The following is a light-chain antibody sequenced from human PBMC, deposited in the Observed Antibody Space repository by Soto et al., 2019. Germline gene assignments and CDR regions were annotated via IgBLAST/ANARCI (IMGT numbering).Light chain of an antibody. CDR3: QVWDSSSDHRVV. CDR2: DDG. V-gene: IGLV3-21*02. CDR1: NIAIKS. Sequence: SSELPQAPSVSVAPGQTARITCGGNNIAIKSVHWYQQKPGQAPVLVVYDDGDRPSGIPERFSGSNSGNTATLTMTRVEAGDEADYHCQVWDSSSDHRVVFGGGTKLTVL. J-gene: IGLJ2*01.